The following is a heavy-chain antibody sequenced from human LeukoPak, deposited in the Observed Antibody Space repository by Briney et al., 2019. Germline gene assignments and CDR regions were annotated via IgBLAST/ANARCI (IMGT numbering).Heavy chain of an antibody. CDR1: GFSFNNDW. J-gene: IGHJ4*02. Sequence: GGPLRLSCATSGFSFNNDWMDWVRQAPGKGLEWVANINQDGSEKNCLDSVKGRFTISRDNAQNSLYLQMNGLRVEDTAVYYCTRRLDEWGQGTLVTVSS. CDR2: INQDGSEK. CDR3: TRRLDE. D-gene: IGHD3-16*01. V-gene: IGHV3-7*01.